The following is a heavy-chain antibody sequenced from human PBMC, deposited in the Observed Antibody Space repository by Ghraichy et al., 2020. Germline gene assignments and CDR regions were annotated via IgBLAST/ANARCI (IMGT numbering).Heavy chain of an antibody. V-gene: IGHV1-24*01. CDR2: FDPEDGET. CDR3: ATGFIGQWLAYWYFDL. D-gene: IGHD6-19*01. J-gene: IGHJ2*01. CDR1: GYTLTELS. Sequence: ASVKVSCKVSGYTLTELSMHWVRQAPGKGLEWMGGFDPEDGETIYAQKFQGRVTMTEDTSTDTAYMELSSLRSEDTAVYYCATGFIGQWLAYWYFDLWGRGTLVTVSS.